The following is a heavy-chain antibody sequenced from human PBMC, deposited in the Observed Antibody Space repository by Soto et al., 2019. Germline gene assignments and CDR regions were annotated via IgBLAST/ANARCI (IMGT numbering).Heavy chain of an antibody. D-gene: IGHD5-12*01. J-gene: IGHJ4*02. CDR2: SRDKVHSHTT. V-gene: IGHV3-72*01. Sequence: ESGGGLVPPGGSLRLSCAASGFTFSDHYMDWVRQAPGKGLEWVGRSRDKVHSHTTEYAASVKGRFTISRGDSENSLYLQMNSLKTEDTAVYYCARGVVSTGYFDYWGQGTLVTVSS. CDR3: ARGVVSTGYFDY. CDR1: GFTFSDHY.